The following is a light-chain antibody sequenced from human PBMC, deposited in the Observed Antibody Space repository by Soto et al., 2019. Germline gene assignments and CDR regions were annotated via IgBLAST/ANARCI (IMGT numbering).Light chain of an antibody. V-gene: IGKV3D-15*01. Sequence: VMTQSPATLSVSPGEGVTLSCRASETVGTNLAWYQQKPGQAPRLLIYGSSTRATGIPATFSGSGSGTEFTLTISNLQSEECAIYYCQQYNNWGLSFGGGTKVEIK. CDR1: ETVGTN. CDR2: GSS. J-gene: IGKJ4*01. CDR3: QQYNNWGLS.